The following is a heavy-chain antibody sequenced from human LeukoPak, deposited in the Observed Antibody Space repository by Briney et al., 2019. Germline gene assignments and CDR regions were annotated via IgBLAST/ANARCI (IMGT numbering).Heavy chain of an antibody. CDR1: GFTFSSYS. CDR3: ARDSVYCSSTSCYGYYYGMDV. V-gene: IGHV3-48*01. J-gene: IGHJ6*02. Sequence: PGGSLRLSCAASGFTFSSYSMNWVRQALGKGLEWVSYISSSSSTIYYADSVKGRFTISRDNAKNSLYLQMNSLRAEDTAVYYCARDSVYCSSTSCYGYYYGMDVWGQGTTVTVSS. CDR2: ISSSSSTI. D-gene: IGHD2-2*01.